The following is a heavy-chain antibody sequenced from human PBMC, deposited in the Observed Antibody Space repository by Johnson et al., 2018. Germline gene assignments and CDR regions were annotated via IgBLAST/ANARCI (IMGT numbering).Heavy chain of an antibody. J-gene: IGHJ1*01. V-gene: IGHV3-43D*03. CDR3: ATDGRRLRYFDWAFIFQH. CDR2: ISWDGGST. Sequence: VQLQESGGGLVKPGGSXRLSCAASGFTFDDYAMHWVRQAPGKGLEWVSLISWDGGSTYYADSVKGRFTISRDNSKNTLYLQMNSLRAEDTAVYYCATDGRRLRYFDWAFIFQHWGQGTLVTVSS. CDR1: GFTFDDYA. D-gene: IGHD3-9*01.